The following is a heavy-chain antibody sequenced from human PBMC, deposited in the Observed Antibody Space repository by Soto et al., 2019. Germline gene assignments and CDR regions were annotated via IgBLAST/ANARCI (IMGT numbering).Heavy chain of an antibody. J-gene: IGHJ6*03. CDR1: GYTFTSYG. D-gene: IGHD3-3*01. CDR3: ARTRIFGLVIIPRYMDV. Sequence: QVQLVQSGAEVKKPGASVKVSCKASGYTFTSYGISWVRQAPGQGLEWMGWISAYNGNTNYAQKLQGRVTMTTDTSTSTAYMELRSLRSDDTAVYYCARTRIFGLVIIPRYMDVWGKGTTVTVSS. CDR2: ISAYNGNT. V-gene: IGHV1-18*01.